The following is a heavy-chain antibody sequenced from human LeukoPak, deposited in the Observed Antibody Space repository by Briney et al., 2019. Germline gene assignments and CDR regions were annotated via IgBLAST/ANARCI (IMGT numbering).Heavy chain of an antibody. V-gene: IGHV3-33*06. Sequence: GGSLRLSCAASGFTFSRHGMHWGRQAPGKGLEWVAVIWHDGSNKYYGDSVKGRFTISRDNSKNTLYLQMNSLRVEDTAVYYCAKDWEGYTNDLDYWGQGTLVTVSS. D-gene: IGHD2-8*01. J-gene: IGHJ4*02. CDR2: IWHDGSNK. CDR1: GFTFSRHG. CDR3: AKDWEGYTNDLDY.